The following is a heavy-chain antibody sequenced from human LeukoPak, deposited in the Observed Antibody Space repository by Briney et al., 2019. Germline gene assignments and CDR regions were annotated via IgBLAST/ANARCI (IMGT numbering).Heavy chain of an antibody. D-gene: IGHD3-10*01. CDR2: INHSGST. CDR1: GGSFSGYY. Sequence: PSETLSLTCAVYGGSFSGYYWSWIRQPPGKGLEWIGEINHSGSTNYNPSLNSRVTISVDTSKNQFSLKLSSVTAADTAVYYCARVGRINTMVRGVKRGNFDYWGQGTLVTVSS. V-gene: IGHV4-34*01. CDR3: ARVGRINTMVRGVKRGNFDY. J-gene: IGHJ4*02.